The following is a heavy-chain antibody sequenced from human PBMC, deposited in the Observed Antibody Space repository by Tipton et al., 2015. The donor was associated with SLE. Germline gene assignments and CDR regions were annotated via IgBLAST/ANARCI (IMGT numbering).Heavy chain of an antibody. J-gene: IGHJ6*02. CDR1: GYTLTELS. Sequence: QSGPEVKKPGASVKVPCKVSGYTLTELSMHWVRQAPGKGLEWMGGFDPEDGETIYAQKFQGRVTMTEDTSTDTAYMELSSLRSEDTAVYYCATGRYCSGGSCSPYYYYGMDVWGQGTTVTVSS. V-gene: IGHV1-24*01. CDR3: ATGRYCSGGSCSPYYYYGMDV. D-gene: IGHD2-15*01. CDR2: FDPEDGET.